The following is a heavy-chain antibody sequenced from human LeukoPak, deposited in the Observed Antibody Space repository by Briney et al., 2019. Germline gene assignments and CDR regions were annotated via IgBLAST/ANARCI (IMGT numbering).Heavy chain of an antibody. CDR2: IRYDGSKA. V-gene: IGHV3-30*02. CDR1: GFNFRNNG. Sequence: WGSLRLSCAASGFNFRNNGMHWVRQDPGKGLECVAFIRYDGSKAFHADSVKGRFTISRDNSKNTLSLQMHSLRTEDTAVYYCAKVESGYNTGWFTDYYYMDVWGKGTTVTIFS. J-gene: IGHJ6*03. D-gene: IGHD6-19*01. CDR3: AKVESGYNTGWFTDYYYMDV.